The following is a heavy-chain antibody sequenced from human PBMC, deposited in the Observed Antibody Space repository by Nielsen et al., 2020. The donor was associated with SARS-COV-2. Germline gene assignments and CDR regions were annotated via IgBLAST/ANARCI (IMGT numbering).Heavy chain of an antibody. CDR3: AKYYGSGTDYFDF. CDR1: GGSISSYY. J-gene: IGHJ4*02. CDR2: IYSSGST. V-gene: IGHV4-59*13. D-gene: IGHD3-10*01. Sequence: ESLKISCTVSGGSISSYYWSWIRQPPGKGLEWIGYIYSSGSTNYNPSLKSRVTLSVDTSKNQFSLKLSSVTAADTAVYYCAKYYGSGTDYFDFWGQGTLVPSPQ.